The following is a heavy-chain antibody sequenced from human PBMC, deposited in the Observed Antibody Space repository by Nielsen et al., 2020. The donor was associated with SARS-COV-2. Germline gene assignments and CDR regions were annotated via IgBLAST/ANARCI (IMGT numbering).Heavy chain of an antibody. D-gene: IGHD3-10*01. CDR3: ASLGGLLWFGEYEHKVDY. J-gene: IGHJ4*02. V-gene: IGHV3-9*01. CDR1: GLTFDDYA. CDR2: ISWNSGSI. Sequence: SLKISCAASGLTFDDYAMHWVRQAPGKGLEWVSGISWNSGSIGYADSVKGRFTISRDNAKNSLYLQMNSLSAEDTALYYCASLGGLLWFGEYEHKVDYWGQGTLVTVSS.